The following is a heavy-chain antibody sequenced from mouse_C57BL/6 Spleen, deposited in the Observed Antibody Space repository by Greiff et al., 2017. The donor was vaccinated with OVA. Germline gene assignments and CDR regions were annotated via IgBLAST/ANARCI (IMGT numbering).Heavy chain of an antibody. D-gene: IGHD1-1*01. CDR3: ARDFYYGSSFFFDY. V-gene: IGHV3-6*01. Sequence: EVKLMESGPGLVKPSQSLSLTCSVTGYSITSGYYWNWIRQFPGNQLEWMGYISYDGSNNYNPSLKNRISITRDTSKNQFFLKLNSVTTEDTATYYCARDFYYGSSFFFDYWGQGTTLTVSS. CDR2: ISYDGSN. CDR1: GYSITSGYY. J-gene: IGHJ2*01.